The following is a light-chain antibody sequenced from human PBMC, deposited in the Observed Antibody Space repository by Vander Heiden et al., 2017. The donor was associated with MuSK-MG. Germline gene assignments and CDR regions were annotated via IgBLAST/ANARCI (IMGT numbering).Light chain of an antibody. V-gene: IGLV5-37*01. CDR3: MIWPNNTHVV. Sequence: QPVLTQPPSSSASPGESARLTCTLPSDINVGGYNIYWYQQKPGSPPRYLLYYYSDADKGQGSGVPSRFSGSKDASANTGILVISGLQSEDEADYYCMIWPNNTHVVFGGGTKLTVL. CDR1: SDINVGGYN. J-gene: IGLJ2*01. CDR2: YYSDADK.